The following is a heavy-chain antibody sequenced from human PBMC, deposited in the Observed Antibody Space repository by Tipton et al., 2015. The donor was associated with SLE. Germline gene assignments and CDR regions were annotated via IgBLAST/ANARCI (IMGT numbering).Heavy chain of an antibody. Sequence: TLSLTCAVYGGSFSGYYWGWIRQPPGKGLEWIGNVYYTGSTYYNPSLKSRVTISVDTSKNHFSLKLKSVTAADTAVYYCARLHLWGVIPDYWGQGTLVTVSS. D-gene: IGHD3-10*01. CDR3: ARLHLWGVIPDY. J-gene: IGHJ4*02. V-gene: IGHV4-34*01. CDR2: VYYTGST. CDR1: GGSFSGYY.